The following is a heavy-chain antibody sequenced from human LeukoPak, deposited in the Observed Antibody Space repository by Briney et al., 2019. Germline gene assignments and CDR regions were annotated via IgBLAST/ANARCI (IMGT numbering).Heavy chain of an antibody. D-gene: IGHD6-19*01. CDR2: IIPIFGTA. Sequence: RASVKVSCKASGGTFSSYAISWVRQAPGQGLEWMGGIIPIFGTANYAQKFQGRVTITADEFTSTAYMELSSLRSEDTAVYYCARVPLGSGLYYFDYWGQGTLVTVSS. CDR3: ARVPLGSGLYYFDY. V-gene: IGHV1-69*13. J-gene: IGHJ4*02. CDR1: GGTFSSYA.